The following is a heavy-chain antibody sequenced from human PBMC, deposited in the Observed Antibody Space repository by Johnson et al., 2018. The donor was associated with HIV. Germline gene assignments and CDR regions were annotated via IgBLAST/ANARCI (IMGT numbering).Heavy chain of an antibody. CDR1: GFTFSSYG. Sequence: HVQLVESGGGVVQPGRSLRLSCAASGFTFSSYGMHWVRQAPGKGLEWVAVISYDGSSNFHIDSVKGRFTISRDNSENTLYLQMNSLSPEDTAIYYCAKDTAMVRSSAAFDIWSQGTMVTVSS. CDR2: ISYDGSSN. J-gene: IGHJ3*02. V-gene: IGHV3-30*18. D-gene: IGHD5-18*01. CDR3: AKDTAMVRSSAAFDI.